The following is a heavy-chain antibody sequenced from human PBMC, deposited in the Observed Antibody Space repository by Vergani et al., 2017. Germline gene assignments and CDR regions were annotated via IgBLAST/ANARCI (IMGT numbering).Heavy chain of an antibody. CDR3: VRDVRVLRT. CDR2: ISGNNDDV. Sequence: EVQMVESGGGLVKPGGSLRLSCAASGFTFDDYGMSWVRQAPGKGLEWVSSISGNNDDVYYADSVKGRFTISRDNAKNSLYLDMSSLRAEDTAVYYCVRDVRVLRTWGQGTLVAVSS. D-gene: IGHD3-3*01. J-gene: IGHJ3*01. V-gene: IGHV3-21*01. CDR1: GFTFDDYG.